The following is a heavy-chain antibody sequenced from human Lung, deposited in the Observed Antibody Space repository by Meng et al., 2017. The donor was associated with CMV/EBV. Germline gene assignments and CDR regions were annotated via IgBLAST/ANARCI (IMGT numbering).Heavy chain of an antibody. CDR3: ARDPMATIVSTDY. V-gene: IGHV3-21*01. J-gene: IGHJ4*02. D-gene: IGHD5-24*01. CDR1: GFTLSRYS. Sequence: AASGFTLSRYSMNWGRQAPGKGVEWVSYISSSSSYIYYADSVKGRFTISRDNAKNSLYRQMNSLRAEDTAVYYCARDPMATIVSTDYWGQGTLVTAPQ. CDR2: ISSSSSYI.